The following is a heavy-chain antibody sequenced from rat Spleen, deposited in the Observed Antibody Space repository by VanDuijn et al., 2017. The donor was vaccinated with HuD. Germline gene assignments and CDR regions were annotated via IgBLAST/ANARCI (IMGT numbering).Heavy chain of an antibody. CDR2: ISPSGGST. CDR1: GFTFSNYG. J-gene: IGHJ2*01. Sequence: EVQLVESGGGLVQPGRSLKLSCAASGFTFSNYGMHWIRQAPTKGLEWVASISPSGGSTYYRDSVKGRFTISRDNAKSTLYLQMDSLRSEDTATYYCATLGILRVYLRGYFDYWGQGVMVTVSS. CDR3: ATLGILRVYLRGYFDY. V-gene: IGHV5-19*01. D-gene: IGHD1-9*01.